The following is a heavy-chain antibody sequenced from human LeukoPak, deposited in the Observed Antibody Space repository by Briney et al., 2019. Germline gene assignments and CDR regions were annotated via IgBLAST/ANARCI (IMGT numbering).Heavy chain of an antibody. CDR3: ARMRGYSYDP. CDR2: IYYSGST. V-gene: IGHV4-59*01. CDR1: GGSISSYY. J-gene: IGHJ5*02. D-gene: IGHD5-18*01. Sequence: SQTLSLTCTVAGGSISSYYWSWIRQPPGKGLEWIGYIYYSGSTNYNPSLKSRVALSVDTSKNQFSVNLSPVTAADTAVYYCARMRGYSYDPWGQGILVTVSS.